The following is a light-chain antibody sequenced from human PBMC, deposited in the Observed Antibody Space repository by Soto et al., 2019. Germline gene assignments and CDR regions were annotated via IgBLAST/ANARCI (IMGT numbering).Light chain of an antibody. Sequence: DIQMTQSPASLSASVGDRVTITCRASQSISSYLNWYQQKPGKAPKLLLFAASTLVGGVPSRFSGRGSGTEFTLTISSLQPDDFATYYCQHYNSYSEAFGQGTKVDIK. J-gene: IGKJ1*01. V-gene: IGKV1-5*01. CDR1: QSISSY. CDR2: AAS. CDR3: QHYNSYSEA.